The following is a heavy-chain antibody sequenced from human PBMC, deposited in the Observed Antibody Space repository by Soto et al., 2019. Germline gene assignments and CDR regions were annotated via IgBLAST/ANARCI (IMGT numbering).Heavy chain of an antibody. Sequence: ASVKVSCKASGFTFTSSAVQWVRQARGQRLEWIGWIVVGSGNTNYAQKFQERVTITRDMSTSTAYMELSSLRSEDTAVYYCAACGYSGYESPRFCYYYYGKDVWGQGTTVTVSS. J-gene: IGHJ6*02. D-gene: IGHD5-12*01. V-gene: IGHV1-58*01. CDR2: IVVGSGNT. CDR1: GFTFTSSA. CDR3: AACGYSGYESPRFCYYYYGKDV.